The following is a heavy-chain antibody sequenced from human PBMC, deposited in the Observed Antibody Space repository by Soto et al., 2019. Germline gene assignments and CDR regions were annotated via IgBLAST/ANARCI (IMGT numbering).Heavy chain of an antibody. D-gene: IGHD6-19*01. Sequence: SETLSLTCSVSGCSISGSYWSWIRQSPGKGLEWLGYVYYTGSTNYSPSLRSRVSISVDTSKNEFSLRLSSVTAADTAVYFCARSVAVPGAHIDHWGQGTQVTVPS. CDR2: VYYTGST. J-gene: IGHJ4*02. CDR3: ARSVAVPGAHIDH. V-gene: IGHV4-59*01. CDR1: GCSISGSY.